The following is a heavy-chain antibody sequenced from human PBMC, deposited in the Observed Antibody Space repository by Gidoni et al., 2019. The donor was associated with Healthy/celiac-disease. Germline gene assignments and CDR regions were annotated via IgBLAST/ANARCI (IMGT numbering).Heavy chain of an antibody. D-gene: IGHD2-15*01. J-gene: IGHJ4*02. CDR1: GGSFSGYY. CDR2: INHSGST. CDR3: ARGLGYCSGGSCYGLYFDY. V-gene: IGHV4-34*01. Sequence: QVQLQQWGAGLLKPSETLSLTCAVYGGSFSGYYWSWIRQPPGKGLEWIGEINHSGSTNYNPSLKSRVTISVDTSKNQFSLKLSSVTAADTAVYYCARGLGYCSGGSCYGLYFDYWGQGTLVTVSS.